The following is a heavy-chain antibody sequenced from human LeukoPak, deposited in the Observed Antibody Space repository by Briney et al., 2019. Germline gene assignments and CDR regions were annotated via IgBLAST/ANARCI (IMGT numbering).Heavy chain of an antibody. V-gene: IGHV3-7*01. Sequence: GGSLRLSCAASGFSFSDARMSWVRQAPGKGLEWVANIKQDGSEKYYVDSVKGRFTISRDNAKNSLYLQMNSLRAEDTAVYYCARDVSDYDFWSGYYRPAPVDYWGQGTLVTVSS. CDR1: GFSFSDAR. CDR2: IKQDGSEK. D-gene: IGHD3-3*01. J-gene: IGHJ4*02. CDR3: ARDVSDYDFWSGYYRPAPVDY.